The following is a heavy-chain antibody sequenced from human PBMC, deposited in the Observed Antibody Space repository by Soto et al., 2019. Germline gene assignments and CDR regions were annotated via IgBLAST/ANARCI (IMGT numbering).Heavy chain of an antibody. J-gene: IGHJ4*02. CDR2: INPSGGST. Sequence: ASVKVSCKASGYTFTSYYMHWVRQAPGQGLEWMGIINPSGGSTSYAQKFQGRVTMTRDTSTSTVYMELSSLRSEDTAVYYCARAKGGYSYGSFNWNYFDHWGQGALVTVSS. D-gene: IGHD5-18*01. CDR1: GYTFTSYY. CDR3: ARAKGGYSYGSFNWNYFDH. V-gene: IGHV1-46*01.